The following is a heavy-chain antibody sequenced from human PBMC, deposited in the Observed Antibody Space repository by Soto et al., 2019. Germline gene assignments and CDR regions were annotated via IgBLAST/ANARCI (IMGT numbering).Heavy chain of an antibody. V-gene: IGHV4-59*01. CDR1: GGSINSYY. J-gene: IGHJ4*02. CDR2: VYDSGST. D-gene: IGHD6-13*01. Sequence: PSETLSLTCTVSGGSINSYYWSWIRQPPGKGLEWIAYVYDSGSTNYNPSLRSRLTMSVDTSKNQFSLNLNSVTAADTAVYFCARGYSSNWFRLDYWGQGIPVTVS. CDR3: ARGYSSNWFRLDY.